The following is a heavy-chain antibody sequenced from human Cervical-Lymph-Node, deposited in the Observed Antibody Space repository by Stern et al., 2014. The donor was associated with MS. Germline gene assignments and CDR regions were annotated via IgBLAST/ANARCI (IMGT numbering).Heavy chain of an antibody. CDR1: GFSLSASGKC. V-gene: IGHV2-70*01. J-gene: IGHJ4*02. Sequence: ESGPALLKPTQTLTLTCSFSGFSLSASGKCVSWIRQSPGKALEWLALIDWDDDKHYSTSLKTRLTISKDTPKNQVVLTMTNVDSVDTGTYYCAFSSSWAFEKWGQGTRVTVSS. D-gene: IGHD3-22*01. CDR3: AFSSSWAFEK. CDR2: IDWDDDK.